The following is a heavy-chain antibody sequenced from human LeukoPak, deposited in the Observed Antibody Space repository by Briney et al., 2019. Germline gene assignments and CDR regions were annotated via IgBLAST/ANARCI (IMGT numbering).Heavy chain of an antibody. D-gene: IGHD6-6*01. J-gene: IGHJ6*03. CDR3: ARLREQLVRRGGYYYYMDV. CDR1: GGSISSYY. CDR2: IYTSVST. V-gene: IGHV4-4*09. Sequence: SETLSLTCTVSGGSISSYYWSWIRQPPGKGLEWIGYIYTSVSTNYNPSLKSRVTISVDTSKNQFSLKLSSVTAADTAVYYCARLREQLVRRGGYYYYMDVWGKGTTVTVSS.